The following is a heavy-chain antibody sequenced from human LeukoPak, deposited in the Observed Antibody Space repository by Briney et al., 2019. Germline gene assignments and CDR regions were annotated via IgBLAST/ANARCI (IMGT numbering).Heavy chain of an antibody. CDR1: GFTFSSHS. CDR3: ARDFAGDRDY. V-gene: IGHV3-74*01. CDR2: INENGITT. J-gene: IGHJ4*02. Sequence: GGSLRLSCAASGFTFSSHSMNWVRQAPGKGLVWVARINENGITTTYTDSVKGRFTISRDNAKNTLYLQMNSLRAEDTAVYYCARDFAGDRDYWGQGTLVTVSS. D-gene: IGHD4-17*01.